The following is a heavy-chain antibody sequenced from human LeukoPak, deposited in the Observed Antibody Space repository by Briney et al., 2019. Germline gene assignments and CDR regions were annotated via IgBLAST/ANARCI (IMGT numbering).Heavy chain of an antibody. Sequence: PSETLSLTCTDSSASISSYYWSWLRQTPGQGLQWIGWIHYNGNTNYNPSLKSRVTMSSDMSKNQFSLNLRSVTAADTALYYCARSSGHYRSQIWGQGTMVTVSS. CDR2: IHYNGNT. D-gene: IGHD4-11*01. J-gene: IGHJ3*02. V-gene: IGHV4-59*01. CDR1: SASISSYY. CDR3: ARSSGHYRSQI.